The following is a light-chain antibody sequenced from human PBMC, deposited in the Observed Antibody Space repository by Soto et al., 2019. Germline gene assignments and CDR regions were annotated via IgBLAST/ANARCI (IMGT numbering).Light chain of an antibody. J-gene: IGKJ1*01. Sequence: EIVLTQTPGTLSLSPGERATLSCRASQSVSSIYLAWYQQKPGQAPRLLIYGASSRATGIPDRFSGSGSGTDFTLTISRLEPEDFAVYYCPEYGIPFGTFGQGTKVEIK. V-gene: IGKV3-20*01. CDR1: QSVSSIY. CDR2: GAS. CDR3: PEYGIPFGT.